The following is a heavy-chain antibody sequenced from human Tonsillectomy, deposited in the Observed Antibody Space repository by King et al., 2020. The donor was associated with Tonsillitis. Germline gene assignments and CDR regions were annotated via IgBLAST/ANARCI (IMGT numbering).Heavy chain of an antibody. D-gene: IGHD3-22*01. Sequence: VQLVQSGAALKKPGASVTVSCKTSGYTFTGHYLYWVRQAPGQGLEWMGWINPDSGATNYAQRFQGRVSMTRATSVSTAYMVLYSLRPDDTAVYYCATFALPGDDSPSRSIRHWGQGTQVTVSS. CDR3: ATFALPGDDSPSRSIRH. CDR1: GYTFTGHY. CDR2: INPDSGAT. J-gene: IGHJ1*01. V-gene: IGHV1-2*02.